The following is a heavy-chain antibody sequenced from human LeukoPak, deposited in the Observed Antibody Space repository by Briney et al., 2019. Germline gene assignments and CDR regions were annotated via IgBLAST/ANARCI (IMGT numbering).Heavy chain of an antibody. CDR2: INHSGST. D-gene: IGHD5-18*01. CDR3: ARGRRGYFFDAFDI. J-gene: IGHJ3*02. V-gene: IGHV4-34*01. CDR1: GGSFSGYY. Sequence: SETLSLTCAVYGGSFSGYYWSWIRQPPGKGLEWIGEINHSGSTNYNPSLKSRVTISVDTSKNQFSLKLSSVTAADTAVYYCARGRRGYFFDAFDIWGQGTMVTVSS.